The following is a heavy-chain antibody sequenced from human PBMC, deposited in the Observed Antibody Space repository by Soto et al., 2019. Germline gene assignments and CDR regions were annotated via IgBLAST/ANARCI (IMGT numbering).Heavy chain of an antibody. CDR1: GGSVNGYY. CDR3: ATRITVFGLLIPPFDP. J-gene: IGHJ5*02. D-gene: IGHD3-3*01. CDR2: INHTGGT. Sequence: QVHLQQWGAGLLKPSETLSLTCAVYGGSVNGYYWNWLRQPPGKGLECIGEINHTGGTHYNPSLKSRVTMSVDTSKNQFSLRLSSVTAADTAIYYCATRITVFGLLIPPFDPWGQGTQVTVSS. V-gene: IGHV4-34*02.